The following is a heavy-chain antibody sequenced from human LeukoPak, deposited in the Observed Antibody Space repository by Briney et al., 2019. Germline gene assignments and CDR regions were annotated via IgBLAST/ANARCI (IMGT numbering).Heavy chain of an antibody. D-gene: IGHD3-3*01. CDR2: ISSNSSYI. CDR3: ARDFGVTGFWFDP. Sequence: PGGSLRLSCAASGFTFSSYSMNWVRQAPGKGLEWVSSISSNSSYIYYVDSVKGRFTISRDNAKNSLYLQMNSLRAEDTAVYYCARDFGVTGFWFDPWGQGTLVTVSS. CDR1: GFTFSSYS. V-gene: IGHV3-21*01. J-gene: IGHJ5*02.